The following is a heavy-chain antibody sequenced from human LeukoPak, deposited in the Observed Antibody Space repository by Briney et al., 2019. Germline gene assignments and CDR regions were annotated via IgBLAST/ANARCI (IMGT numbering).Heavy chain of an antibody. CDR3: ARELGLYGAAFDI. CDR1: GFTFSSYW. J-gene: IGHJ3*02. D-gene: IGHD4-17*01. V-gene: IGHV3-74*01. Sequence: QPGGSLRLSCAASGFTFSSYWMHWVRQAPGKGLVWVSRINSDGSSTSYADSVKGRFTISRDNSKNTLYLQMNSLRAEDTAVYYCARELGLYGAAFDIWGQGTMVTVSS. CDR2: INSDGSST.